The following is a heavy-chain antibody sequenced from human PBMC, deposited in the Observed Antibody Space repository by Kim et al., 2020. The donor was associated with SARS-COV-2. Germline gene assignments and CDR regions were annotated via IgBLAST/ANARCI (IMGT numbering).Heavy chain of an antibody. CDR1: GFTFSSYW. V-gene: IGHV3-74*01. CDR2: INSDGSST. J-gene: IGHJ3*02. Sequence: GGSLRLSCAASGFTFSSYWMHWVRQAPGKGLVWVSRINSDGSSTSYADSVKGRFTISRDNAKNTLYLQINSLRAEDTAVYYCARDGVWFGVYKYAFDIWGQGTMVTVSS. CDR3: ARDGVWFGVYKYAFDI. D-gene: IGHD3-10*01.